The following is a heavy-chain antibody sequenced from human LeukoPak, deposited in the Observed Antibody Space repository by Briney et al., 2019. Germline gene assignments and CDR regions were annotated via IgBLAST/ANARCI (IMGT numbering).Heavy chain of an antibody. J-gene: IGHJ4*02. Sequence: SETLALTCAVYGGSFSGYYWSWIRHPPGEGLEWIGEINHRGSTNYNPSLNGRVTISVDTSKNQFSLKLSSVTAADTAVYYCASGPRRSCSSTSCYLNYWGQGTLVTVSS. CDR1: GGSFSGYY. CDR2: INHRGST. CDR3: ASGPRRSCSSTSCYLNY. V-gene: IGHV4-34*01. D-gene: IGHD2-2*01.